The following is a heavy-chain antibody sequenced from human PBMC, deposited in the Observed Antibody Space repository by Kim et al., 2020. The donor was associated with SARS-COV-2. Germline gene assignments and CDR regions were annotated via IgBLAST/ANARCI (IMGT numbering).Heavy chain of an antibody. Sequence: SETLSLTCTVSGGSISSYYWSWIRQPPGKGLEWIGYIYYSGSTNYNPSLKSRVTISVDTSKNQFSLKLSSVTAADTAVYYCARTPYYDSSGYYYWSQGTLVTVSS. CDR2: IYYSGST. CDR1: GGSISSYY. V-gene: IGHV4-59*01. J-gene: IGHJ4*02. D-gene: IGHD3-22*01. CDR3: ARTPYYDSSGYYY.